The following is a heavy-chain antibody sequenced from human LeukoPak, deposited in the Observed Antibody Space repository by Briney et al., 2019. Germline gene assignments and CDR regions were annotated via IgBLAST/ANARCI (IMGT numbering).Heavy chain of an antibody. J-gene: IGHJ5*02. Sequence: GGSLRLSCAASGFTFSSYAMSWVRQAPGKGLEWVSGISWNSGSIGYADSVKGRFTISRDNAKNSLYLQMNSLRAEDMALYYCAKGDWFDPWGQGTLVTVSS. V-gene: IGHV3-9*03. CDR2: ISWNSGSI. CDR3: AKGDWFDP. CDR1: GFTFSSYA.